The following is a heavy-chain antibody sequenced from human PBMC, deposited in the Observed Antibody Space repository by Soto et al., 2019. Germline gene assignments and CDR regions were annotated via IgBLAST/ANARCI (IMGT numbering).Heavy chain of an antibody. CDR1: GYSFTSYW. CDR2: IYPGDSDT. CDR3: ARLSETIAVAVWFDP. D-gene: IGHD6-19*01. V-gene: IGHV5-51*01. J-gene: IGHJ5*02. Sequence: PGESLKISCKGSGYSFTSYWIGWVRQMPGKGLEWMGIIYPGDSDTRYSPSFQGQVTISADKSISTAYLQWSSLKASDTAMYYCARLSETIAVAVWFDPWGQGTLVTVSS.